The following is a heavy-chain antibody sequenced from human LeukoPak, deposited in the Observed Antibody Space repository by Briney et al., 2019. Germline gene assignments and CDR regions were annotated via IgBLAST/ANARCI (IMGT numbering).Heavy chain of an antibody. CDR1: GFTFSGYW. CDR3: ARDTGGGYSCYDC. Sequence: PGGSLRLSCAASGFTFSGYWMTWIRQAQGNGLEWVANIKQDGSEKYYVDSVKGRFTISRDNAKNSLYLQMNSLRAEDTAVYYCARDTGGGYSCYDCWGQGTLVTVSS. J-gene: IGHJ4*02. CDR2: IKQDGSEK. D-gene: IGHD5-18*01. V-gene: IGHV3-7*01.